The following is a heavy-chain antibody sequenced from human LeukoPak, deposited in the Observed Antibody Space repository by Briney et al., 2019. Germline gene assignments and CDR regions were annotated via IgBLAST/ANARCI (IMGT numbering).Heavy chain of an antibody. J-gene: IGHJ6*03. V-gene: IGHV3-21*01. CDR1: GFTFSSYS. Sequence: GGSLRLSCAASGFTFSSYSMNWVRQAPGKGLEWVSFISTSSSYIHNADSVKGRFTISRDNAENSLYLQMNSLRAEDTAVYYCARAAIAAARIYYNMDVWGKGTTVTISS. CDR3: ARAAIAAARIYYNMDV. CDR2: ISTSSSYI. D-gene: IGHD6-13*01.